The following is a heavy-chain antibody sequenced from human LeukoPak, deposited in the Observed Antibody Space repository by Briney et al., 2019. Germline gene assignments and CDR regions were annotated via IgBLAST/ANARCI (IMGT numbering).Heavy chain of an antibody. D-gene: IGHD6-13*01. CDR3: AGDSSSWYEGDP. CDR2: ISSSGSTI. CDR1: GFTFSSYS. Sequence: PGGSLRLSCAASGFTFSSYSMNWVRQAPGKGLEWVSYISSSGSTIYYADSVKGRFTISRDNAKNSLYLQMNSLRAEDTAVYYCAGDSSSWYEGDPWGQGTLVTVSS. V-gene: IGHV3-48*04. J-gene: IGHJ5*02.